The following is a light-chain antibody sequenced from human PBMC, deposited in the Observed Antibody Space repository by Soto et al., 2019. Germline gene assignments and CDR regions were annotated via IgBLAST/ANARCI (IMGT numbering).Light chain of an antibody. CDR2: AAS. V-gene: IGKV1-27*01. CDR1: QGISNY. J-gene: IGKJ1*01. Sequence: DIQMTQSPSSLSASVGDRVTISCRASQGISNYLAWYQQKPGKVPKLLIYAASTLQSGVPSRFSGSGSGTDFTLTISSLQPDDISTYYCQNYNSGPRTFGQGTKVEIK. CDR3: QNYNSGPRT.